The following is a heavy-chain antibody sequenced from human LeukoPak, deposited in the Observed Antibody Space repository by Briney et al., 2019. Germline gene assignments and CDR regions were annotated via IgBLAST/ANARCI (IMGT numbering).Heavy chain of an antibody. CDR2: VSSDGNTT. CDR1: GFSFRNYW. J-gene: IGHJ4*02. Sequence: GGSLRLSCAASGFSFRNYWMHWARQLPGKGLVWVSRVSSDGNTTGYADSVKGRFTISRDNAKNTLFLQMNSLRAEDTAVYYCVRSGYYFDSSGYYMADYWGQGTLVTVSS. CDR3: VRSGYYFDSSGYYMADY. V-gene: IGHV3-74*01. D-gene: IGHD3-22*01.